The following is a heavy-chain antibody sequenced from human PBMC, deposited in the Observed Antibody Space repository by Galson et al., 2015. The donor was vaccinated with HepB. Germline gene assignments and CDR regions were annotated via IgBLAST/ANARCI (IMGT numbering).Heavy chain of an antibody. V-gene: IGHV3-15*01. D-gene: IGHD6-19*01. J-gene: IGHJ4*02. Sequence: SLRLSCAASGFTFSNAWMNWVRQAPGKGLEWVGRLKNKLDGGTTDYAAPVKGRFIISREDSKNTLYMQMNSLRAEDTAVYYCARVLGSRGREWLVLNYWGQGTLVTVSS. CDR2: LKNKLDGGTT. CDR3: ARVLGSRGREWLVLNY. CDR1: GFTFSNAW.